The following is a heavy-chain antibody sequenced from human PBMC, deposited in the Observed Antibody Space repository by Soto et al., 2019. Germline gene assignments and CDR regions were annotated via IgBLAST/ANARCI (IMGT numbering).Heavy chain of an antibody. Sequence: PGGSLRLSCAASGFTFSSYGMHWVRQAPGKGLEWVAVIWYDGSNKYYADSVKGRFTISRDNSIKTLYLQMNSLRAEDTAVYYCARDMAAAAGPDYWGQGTLVTVSS. CDR2: IWYDGSNK. CDR3: ARDMAAAAGPDY. D-gene: IGHD6-13*01. V-gene: IGHV3-33*01. CDR1: GFTFSSYG. J-gene: IGHJ4*02.